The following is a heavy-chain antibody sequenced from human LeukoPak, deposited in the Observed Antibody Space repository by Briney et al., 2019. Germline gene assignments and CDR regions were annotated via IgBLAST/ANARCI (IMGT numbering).Heavy chain of an antibody. D-gene: IGHD3-10*01. Sequence: HAGGSLRLSCAVSGFTFSNAWMSWVRQAPGKGLEWVSAISGSGGSTYYADSVKGRFTISRDNSKNTLYLQMNSLRAEDTAVYYCAKNRRFGELFQPDYWGQGTLVTVSS. CDR1: GFTFSNAW. V-gene: IGHV3-23*01. CDR2: ISGSGGST. J-gene: IGHJ4*02. CDR3: AKNRRFGELFQPDY.